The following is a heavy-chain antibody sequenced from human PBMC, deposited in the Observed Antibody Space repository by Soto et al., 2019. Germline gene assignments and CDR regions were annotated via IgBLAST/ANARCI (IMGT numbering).Heavy chain of an antibody. V-gene: IGHV4-30-4*01. CDR1: GGSISSGNYS. CDR2: ISYSGST. J-gene: IGHJ4*02. D-gene: IGHD1-1*01. Sequence: PSETLSLTCTVSGGSISSGNYSWNWIRQPPGKGLEWIGYISYSGSTYYNPSLKSRVAMSVDKSKNQFSLKLNSVTAADTALYYCARTSTSGTRVDYWGQGSLVTVSS. CDR3: ARTSTSGTRVDY.